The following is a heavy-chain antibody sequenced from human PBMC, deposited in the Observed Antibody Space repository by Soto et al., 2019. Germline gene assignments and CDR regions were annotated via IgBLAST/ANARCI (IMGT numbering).Heavy chain of an antibody. D-gene: IGHD3-22*01. CDR3: ASPSRFDSSGYYFDS. CDR1: GGSFSCYY. CDR2: INHSGST. J-gene: IGHJ4*02. Sequence: SETLSLTCAVYGGSFSCYYWSWIRQPPGKGLEWIGEINHSGSTKYNPSLKSRVTISVDTSKNQFSLKLSSVTAADTAVYYCASPSRFDSSGYYFDSWGQGTQVTVSS. V-gene: IGHV4-34*01.